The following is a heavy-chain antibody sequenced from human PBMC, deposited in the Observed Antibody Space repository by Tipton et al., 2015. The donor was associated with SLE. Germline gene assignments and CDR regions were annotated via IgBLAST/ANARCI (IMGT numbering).Heavy chain of an antibody. J-gene: IGHJ4*02. CDR3: AKFEKTTDFYLDS. D-gene: IGHD1/OR15-1a*01. V-gene: IGHV4-34*01. Sequence: TLSLTCAVYGGSLSGYYWSWIRQSPGKGLEWIDDINHVGRTNYNPSLRSRATISIDTSKNQFSLKLTSVTAADTAVYYCAKFEKTTDFYLDSWGQGTLVSVSS. CDR1: GGSLSGYY. CDR2: INHVGRT.